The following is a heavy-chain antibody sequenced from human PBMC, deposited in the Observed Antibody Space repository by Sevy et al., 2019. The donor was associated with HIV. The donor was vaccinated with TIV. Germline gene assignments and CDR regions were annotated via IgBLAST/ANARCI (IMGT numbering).Heavy chain of an antibody. CDR2: MKQDGSEK. CDR1: GFTFSSYW. Sequence: GGSLRLSCAASGFTFSSYWMSWVRQAPGKGLEWVATMKQDGSEKYYVDSVKGRFTISRDNARNSLYLQINALGAEDTGLYYCVREGLGGYSYSLDCWGQGTLVTVSS. J-gene: IGHJ4*02. CDR3: VREGLGGYSYSLDC. D-gene: IGHD5-18*01. V-gene: IGHV3-7*01.